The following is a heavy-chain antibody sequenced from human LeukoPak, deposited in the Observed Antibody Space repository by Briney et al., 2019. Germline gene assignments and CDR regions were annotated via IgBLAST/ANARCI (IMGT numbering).Heavy chain of an antibody. Sequence: SQTLSLTCTVSGGSISSGSYYWSWIRQPAGKGLEWIGRIYTSGSTNYNPSLKSRVTISVDTSKNQFSLKLSSVTAADTAVYYCATLRPAATHDAFDIWGQGTMVTVSS. V-gene: IGHV4-61*02. J-gene: IGHJ3*02. CDR1: GGSISSGSYY. D-gene: IGHD2-2*01. CDR2: IYTSGST. CDR3: ATLRPAATHDAFDI.